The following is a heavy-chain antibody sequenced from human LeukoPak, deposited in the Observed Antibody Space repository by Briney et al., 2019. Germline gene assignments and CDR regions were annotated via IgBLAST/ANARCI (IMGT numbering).Heavy chain of an antibody. D-gene: IGHD2-2*01. CDR2: IYHNGRT. J-gene: IGHJ6*03. CDR3: ARQPYCSSTSCYLYYYYYYMDV. Sequence: PSETLSLTCSVSGGSISGYYWSWIRQLPGERLEWIGYIYHNGRTTYNPSLESRVTISLDTSKNQFSLKLSSVTAADTAVYYCARQPYCSSTSCYLYYYYYYMDVWGKGTTVTVSS. CDR1: GGSISGYY. V-gene: IGHV4-59*08.